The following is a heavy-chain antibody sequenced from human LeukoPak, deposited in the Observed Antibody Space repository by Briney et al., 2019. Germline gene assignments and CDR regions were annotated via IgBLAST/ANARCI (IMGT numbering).Heavy chain of an antibody. CDR3: ARAYCGGGDCYHSRGWFDT. CDR1: GYSISSGYY. D-gene: IGHD2-21*02. CDR2: MYYSGST. V-gene: IGHV4-38-2*02. J-gene: IGHJ5*02. Sequence: SETLSLTCTVSGYSISSGYYWGWIRQPPGKGLEWIGSMYYSGSTSYNPSLKSRVTISVDTSKNQFSLKLSSVIAADTAVYYCARAYCGGGDCYHSRGWFDTWGQGTLVTVSS.